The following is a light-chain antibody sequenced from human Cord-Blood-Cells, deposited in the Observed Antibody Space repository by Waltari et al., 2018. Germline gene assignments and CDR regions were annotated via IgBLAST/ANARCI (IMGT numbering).Light chain of an antibody. CDR3: QQYYSTPYT. J-gene: IGKJ2*01. V-gene: IGKV4-1*01. Sequence: DIVMTQSPDSLAVSLGESATINCKSSQSVLYSSNNKNYLVLYQQKPGQPPKLLIYWASTRVSGVPDRFSGSGSGTDFTLTISSLQAEDVAVYYCQQYYSTPYTFGQGTKLEIK. CDR2: WAS. CDR1: QSVLYSSNNKNY.